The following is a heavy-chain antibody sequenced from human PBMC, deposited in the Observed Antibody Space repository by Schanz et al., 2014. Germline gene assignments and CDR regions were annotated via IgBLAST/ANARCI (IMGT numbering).Heavy chain of an antibody. CDR1: GYTVSSNY. V-gene: IGHV3-53*01. D-gene: IGHD4-17*01. CDR2: IYNGGGGRT. J-gene: IGHJ4*02. Sequence: EVQLVESGGGLIQPGGSLRLSCAASGYTVSSNYMSWVRQAPGKGLEWVSVIYNGGGGRTYYADSVKGRFTISRDNAKNALYLQMNRLRAEDTAVYYCVRDTDYHFDYWGQGTLVTVSS. CDR3: VRDTDYHFDY.